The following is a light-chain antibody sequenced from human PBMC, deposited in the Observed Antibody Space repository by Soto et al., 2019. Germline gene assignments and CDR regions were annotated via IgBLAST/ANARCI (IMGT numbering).Light chain of an antibody. Sequence: QSDLTQPASVSGSPGQSITISCTGTSSDFGGYNYVSWYQQHPGKAPKLMIYEVSNRPSGVSNRFSGSKSGNTASLTISGLQAEDEADYYCSSYTSSSTYVFGTGTKVTV. CDR2: EVS. CDR3: SSYTSSSTYV. V-gene: IGLV2-14*01. CDR1: SSDFGGYNY. J-gene: IGLJ1*01.